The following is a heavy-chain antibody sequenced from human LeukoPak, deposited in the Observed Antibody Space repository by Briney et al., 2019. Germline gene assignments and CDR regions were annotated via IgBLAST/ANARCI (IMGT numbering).Heavy chain of an antibody. V-gene: IGHV3-21*06. J-gene: IGHJ3*02. D-gene: IGHD1-26*01. CDR1: GFTFSDYA. CDR3: ARGHSRSFQRTDAFDI. CDR2: IDITSNYI. Sequence: PGGSLRLSCVASGFTFSDYAMNWVRLAPGEGPEWVSSIDITSNYIYCGDSMKGRFTISRDNAKSLLYLQMNRLRVDDTAVYCCARGHSRSFQRTDAFDIWGQGTMVTVSS.